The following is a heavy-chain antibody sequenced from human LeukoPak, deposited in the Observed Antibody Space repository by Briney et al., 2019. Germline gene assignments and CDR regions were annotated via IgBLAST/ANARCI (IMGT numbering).Heavy chain of an antibody. CDR2: IRSKANSYAT. CDR1: GFTFSGSA. V-gene: IGHV3-73*01. Sequence: PGGSLRLSCAASGFTFSGSAMHWVRQASGKGLEWVGRIRSKANSYATAYAASVKGRFTISRDDSKNTAYLQMNSLKTEDTAVYYCTSTGSPLGYCSGGSCQTQYCGQGTLVTVSS. D-gene: IGHD2-15*01. J-gene: IGHJ4*02. CDR3: TSTGSPLGYCSGGSCQTQY.